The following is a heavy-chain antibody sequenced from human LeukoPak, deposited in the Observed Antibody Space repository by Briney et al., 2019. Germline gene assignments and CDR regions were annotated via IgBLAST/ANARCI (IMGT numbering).Heavy chain of an antibody. J-gene: IGHJ6*02. CDR3: AKRRGYISDDMDV. V-gene: IGHV3-23*01. Sequence: GGSLRLSCAASGFTFSNYAMSWARQAPGKGLEWVSSISGSGASTYYADSAKDRFPISRDNSKTTLYLQMNSLRAEDTAVYYCAKRRGYISDDMDVWGQGTTVTVSS. CDR2: ISGSGAST. CDR1: GFTFSNYA. D-gene: IGHD5-18*01.